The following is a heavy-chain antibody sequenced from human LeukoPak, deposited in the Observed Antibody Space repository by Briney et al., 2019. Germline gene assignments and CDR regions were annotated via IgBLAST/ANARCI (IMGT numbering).Heavy chain of an antibody. CDR1: GGSITSSSYY. CDR2: IYYSGST. Sequence: NSSETLSLTCTVSGGSITSSSYYWGWIRQPPGNGLEWIGSIYYSGSTYYNPSLKSRVTISVGTSKNQFSLKLSSVTAADTAVYYCARDRGYSSNPGGDDYWGQGTLVTVSS. J-gene: IGHJ4*02. CDR3: ARDRGYSSNPGGDDY. V-gene: IGHV4-39*07. D-gene: IGHD5-18*01.